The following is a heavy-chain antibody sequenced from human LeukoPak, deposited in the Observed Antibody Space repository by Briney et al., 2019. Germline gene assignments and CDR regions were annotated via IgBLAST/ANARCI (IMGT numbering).Heavy chain of an antibody. D-gene: IGHD3-10*01. J-gene: IGHJ5*02. V-gene: IGHV3-23*01. CDR1: GIALSNYG. CDR2: ISGSGGST. CDR3: AKAITMVRGVTNNWFDP. Sequence: PGGSLRLSCAVSGIALSNYGMSWVRQAPGKGLEWVSAISGSGGSTYYADSVKGRFTISRDNSKNTLYLQMNSLRAEDTAVYYCAKAITMVRGVTNNWFDPWGQGTLVTVSS.